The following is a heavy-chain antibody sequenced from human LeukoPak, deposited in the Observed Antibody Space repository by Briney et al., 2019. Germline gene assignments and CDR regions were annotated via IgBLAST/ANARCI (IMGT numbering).Heavy chain of an antibody. J-gene: IGHJ5*02. CDR2: INPSGGST. Sequence: ASVKVSCKASGYTFTSYYMHWVRQAPGQGLEWMGIINPSGGSTSYAQKFQGRVTMTRDTSISTAYMELSRLRSDDTAVYYCARVGVRSYAYNWFDPWGQGTLVTVSS. CDR1: GYTFTSYY. V-gene: IGHV1-46*01. D-gene: IGHD2-2*01. CDR3: ARVGVRSYAYNWFDP.